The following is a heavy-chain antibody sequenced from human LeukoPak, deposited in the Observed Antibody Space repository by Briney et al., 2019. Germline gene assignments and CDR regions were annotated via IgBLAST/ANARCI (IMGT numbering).Heavy chain of an antibody. J-gene: IGHJ5*02. V-gene: IGHV4-4*07. CDR3: ARGDYYDGGGRNWFDP. CDR2: IHTSGTT. Sequence: SETLSLTCSVSGNSMYSHYWSFIRQAAGTGLEWIGRIHTSGTTYYNPSLKSRVTLSIDTSMNQFSLRLTSVTAADTAVYYCARGDYYDGGGRNWFDPWGQGTLVTVSP. CDR1: GNSMYSHY. D-gene: IGHD3-3*01.